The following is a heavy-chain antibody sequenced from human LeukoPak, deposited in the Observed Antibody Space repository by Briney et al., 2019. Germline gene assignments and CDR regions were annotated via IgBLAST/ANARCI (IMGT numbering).Heavy chain of an antibody. Sequence: ASVKVSCKASGYTFTSYYMHWVRQAPGQGLEWMGIINPSGGSTSYAQKFQGRVTMTRDTSTSTVYMELSSLRSEDTAVYYCAREYCSSTSCNNWFDPWGQGTLVTVSS. J-gene: IGHJ5*02. V-gene: IGHV1-46*01. D-gene: IGHD2-2*01. CDR3: AREYCSSTSCNNWFDP. CDR1: GYTFTSYY. CDR2: INPSGGST.